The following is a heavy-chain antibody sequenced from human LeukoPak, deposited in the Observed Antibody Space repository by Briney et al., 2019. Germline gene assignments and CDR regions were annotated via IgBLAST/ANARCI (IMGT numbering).Heavy chain of an antibody. CDR2: IDPKSGAT. Sequence: ASVKVSCKASGYTFTGYYMHWVRQAPGHGLEWMAWIDPKSGATNYAQRFQGRVTMTRDTSIITAYMELSRLRSDDTAVYYCARGLRVSPAFDYWGQGTLVTVSS. J-gene: IGHJ4*02. CDR3: ARGLRVSPAFDY. V-gene: IGHV1-2*02. CDR1: GYTFTGYY. D-gene: IGHD2-2*01.